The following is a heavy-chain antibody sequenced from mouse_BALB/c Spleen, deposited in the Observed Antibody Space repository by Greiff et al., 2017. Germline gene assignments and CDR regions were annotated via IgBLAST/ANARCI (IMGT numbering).Heavy chain of an antibody. J-gene: IGHJ2*01. Sequence: VQLQQSGAELVKPGASVKLSCTASGFNIKDTYMHWVKQRPEQGLEWIGRIDPVNGNTKYDPKFQGKATITADTSSNTAYLQLSSLTSEDTAVYYCARSEVRRGDYFDYWGQGTTLTVSS. D-gene: IGHD2-14*01. V-gene: IGHV14-3*02. CDR3: ARSEVRRGDYFDY. CDR1: GFNIKDTY. CDR2: IDPVNGNT.